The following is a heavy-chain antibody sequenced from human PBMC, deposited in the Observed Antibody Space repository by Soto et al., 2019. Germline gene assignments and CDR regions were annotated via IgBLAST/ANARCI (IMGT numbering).Heavy chain of an antibody. Sequence: EVQLVESGGGLVQRGGSLRLSCAASGFTFSSFSMNWVRQAPGRGLEWISYIGGGGRLISYADSVKGRFAISRDNAQNSLSLQMDSLRGEDTAVYYCAKDLGWAFECLGQGALVTVSS. J-gene: IGHJ4*02. V-gene: IGHV3-48*01. D-gene: IGHD6-19*01. CDR3: AKDLGWAFEC. CDR2: IGGGGRLI. CDR1: GFTFSSFS.